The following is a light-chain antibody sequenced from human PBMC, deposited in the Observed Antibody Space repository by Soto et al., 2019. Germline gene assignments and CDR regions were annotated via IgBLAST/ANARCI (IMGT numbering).Light chain of an antibody. CDR2: GAS. J-gene: IGKJ5*01. V-gene: IGKV3-20*01. CDR1: QSFSRSF. Sequence: EIVLTQSPGTLSLSPGERATLSCRASQSFSRSFLAWYQQKPGQAPRLLLYGASSRATGIPDRFSGSGSGTDFTLSITSLEPEDFAFYFCQQYATSPITFGQWTRLEIK. CDR3: QQYATSPIT.